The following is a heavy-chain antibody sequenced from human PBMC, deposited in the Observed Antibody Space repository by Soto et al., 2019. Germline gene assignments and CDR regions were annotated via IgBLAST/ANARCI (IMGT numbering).Heavy chain of an antibody. CDR1: GFTFSSYA. V-gene: IGHV3-23*01. CDR2: ISGSAGST. J-gene: IGHJ6*02. D-gene: IGHD4-17*01. Sequence: EVQLLESGGGLVQPGGSLRLSCAASGFTFSSYAMSWVRQAPGKGLEWVSAISGSAGSTYYTDSVKGRFTSSRDNSKNTLYLQMNHMAAEDTASYCCAKRSDGAQYFCYYGMDVWGQGTTVTVSS. CDR3: AKRSDGAQYFCYYGMDV.